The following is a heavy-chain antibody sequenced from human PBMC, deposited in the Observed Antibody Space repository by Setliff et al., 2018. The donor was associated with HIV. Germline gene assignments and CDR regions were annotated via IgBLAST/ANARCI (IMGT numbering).Heavy chain of an antibody. CDR3: ARAGDYYDSSGFIY. CDR1: GYASTSYA. V-gene: IGHV7-4-1*02. CDR2: INTNTGNP. D-gene: IGHD3-22*01. J-gene: IGHJ4*02. Sequence: ASVKVSCKASGYASTSYAMHWVRQAPGQRFEWMGWINTNTGNPTYAQGFTGRFVFSLDTSVSTAYLQISSLKAEDTAVYYCARAGDYYDSSGFIYWGQGTLVTVSS.